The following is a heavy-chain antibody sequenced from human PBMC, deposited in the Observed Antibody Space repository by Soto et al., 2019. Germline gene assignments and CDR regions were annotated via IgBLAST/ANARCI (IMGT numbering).Heavy chain of an antibody. CDR1: GFTFSSYG. Sequence: GESLKISCAASGFTFSSYGMHWVRQAPGKGLEWVAVISYDGSNKYYADSVKGRFTISRDNSKNTLYLQMNSLRAEDTAVYYCAKAPTLLWFGELFHWGQGTLVTVSS. D-gene: IGHD3-10*01. J-gene: IGHJ4*02. CDR3: AKAPTLLWFGELFH. V-gene: IGHV3-30*18. CDR2: ISYDGSNK.